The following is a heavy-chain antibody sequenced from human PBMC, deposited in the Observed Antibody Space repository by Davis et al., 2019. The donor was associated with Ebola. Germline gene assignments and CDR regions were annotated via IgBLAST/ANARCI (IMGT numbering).Heavy chain of an antibody. Sequence: PSETLSLTCTVSGGSISSYYWSWIRQPPGKGLEWIGYIYYSGSTNYNPSLKSRVTISVDTSKNQFSLKLSSVTAADTAVYYCARGEQWYSRSWVWFDPWGQGILVTVSS. CDR1: GGSISSYY. CDR3: ARGEQWYSRSWVWFDP. CDR2: IYYSGST. D-gene: IGHD1-26*01. V-gene: IGHV4-59*08. J-gene: IGHJ5*02.